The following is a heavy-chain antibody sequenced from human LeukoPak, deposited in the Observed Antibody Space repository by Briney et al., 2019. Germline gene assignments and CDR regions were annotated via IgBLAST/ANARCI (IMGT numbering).Heavy chain of an antibody. D-gene: IGHD1-26*01. CDR3: SRESGPFCPFGY. V-gene: IGHV4-39*07. J-gene: IGHJ4*02. CDR1: GGSITSSGYY. Sequence: SETLSLTCTVSGGSITSSGYYWGWIRQPPGKGLEWIASIHYSGITYYNPSLKSRVTISVDTSKNQFSLKLSSVTAADTATYFCSRESGPFCPFGYWGQGTLVIVSS. CDR2: IHYSGIT.